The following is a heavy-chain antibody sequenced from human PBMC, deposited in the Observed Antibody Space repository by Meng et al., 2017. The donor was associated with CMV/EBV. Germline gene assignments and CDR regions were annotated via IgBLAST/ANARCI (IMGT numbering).Heavy chain of an antibody. D-gene: IGHD1-1*01. Sequence: GESLKISCTASGFTFSSSNMHWVRQAPGKGLEWVAFIRYDGSNKYYADSVKGRFTISRDNSKNTLFLQMNSLRAKDTTMYYCSTYWSTDYWGQGTLVTVSS. CDR3: STYWSTDY. CDR2: IRYDGSNK. CDR1: GFTFSSSN. V-gene: IGHV3-30*02. J-gene: IGHJ4*02.